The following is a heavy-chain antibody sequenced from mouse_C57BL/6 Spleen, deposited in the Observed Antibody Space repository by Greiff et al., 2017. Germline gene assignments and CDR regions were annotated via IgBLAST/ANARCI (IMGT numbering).Heavy chain of an antibody. CDR2: IWGDGST. Sequence: QVQLQQSGPGLVAPSQSLSITCTVSGFSFTSYGVSWVRQPPGKGLEWLGVIWGDGSTNYHSALISRLSISTDNSKSQVFLKLNSLQTDDTATYYGAKNYGSSPYYAMDYWGQGTSVTVSS. J-gene: IGHJ4*01. V-gene: IGHV2-3*01. CDR1: GFSFTSYG. D-gene: IGHD1-1*01. CDR3: AKNYGSSPYYAMDY.